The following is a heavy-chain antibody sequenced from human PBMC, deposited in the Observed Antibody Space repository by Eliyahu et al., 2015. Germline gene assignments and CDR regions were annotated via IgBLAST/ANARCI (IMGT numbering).Heavy chain of an antibody. J-gene: IGHJ6*03. Sequence: QVQLVESGGGVVQPGGSLRLSCAXXGFPFSXXXXHWVRQAPGKGLEWVAFIRYDGSNKYYADSVKGRFTISRDNSKNTLYLQMNSLRAEDTAVYYCAKVLGEQLVTFYYYYYMDVWGKGTTVTVSS. CDR2: IRYDGSNK. CDR3: AKVLGEQLVTFYYYYYMDV. CDR1: GFPFSXXX. D-gene: IGHD6-6*01. V-gene: IGHV3-30*02.